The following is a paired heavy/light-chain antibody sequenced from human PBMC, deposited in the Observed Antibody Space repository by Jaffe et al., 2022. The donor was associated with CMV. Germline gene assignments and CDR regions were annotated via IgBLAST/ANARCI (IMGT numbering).Heavy chain of an antibody. CDR3: AKDIERWEVYYFGVDV. CDR1: GFTFEDYT. V-gene: IGHV3-9*01. D-gene: IGHD1-26*01. Sequence: EVQLVESGGGVVHPGRSLRLSCAASGFTFEDYTMHWIRQAPGKGLEWVSSISWNSASVAYADSVQGRFTISRDNAKNSLYLEVNSLRPEDTAFYFCAKDIERWEVYYFGVDVWGQGTTVTVSS. CDR2: ISWNSASV. J-gene: IGHJ6*02.
Light chain of an antibody. V-gene: IGLV2-14*03. J-gene: IGLJ2*01. CDR2: DVS. CDR3: SSYTSTNRGL. Sequence: QSVLTQPASVSGSPGQSITISCTGTSTDIGAYKYVSWYQQHPGKPPKLIIYDVSNRPSGVSSRFSGSKSGNTASLTISGLQAEDEADYYCSSYTSTNRGLFGGGTKLTVL. CDR1: STDIGAYKY.